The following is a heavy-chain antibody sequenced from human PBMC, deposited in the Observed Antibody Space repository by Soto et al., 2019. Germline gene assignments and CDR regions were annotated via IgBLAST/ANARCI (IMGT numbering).Heavy chain of an antibody. V-gene: IGHV3-30*18. CDR1: GFDFSSYA. CDR3: AKGILSATIGPYAMDV. CDR2: ISYDGNYI. J-gene: IGHJ6*02. Sequence: QVQLVESGGGVVQPGASLRLSCEASGFDFSSYAMHWVRQAPGKGLEWVGVISYDGNYIYYADSVKGRFTISRDNSKNTLYVQVISLRPEDTAVYYCAKGILSATIGPYAMDVWGQGTTVTVSS. D-gene: IGHD3-16*01.